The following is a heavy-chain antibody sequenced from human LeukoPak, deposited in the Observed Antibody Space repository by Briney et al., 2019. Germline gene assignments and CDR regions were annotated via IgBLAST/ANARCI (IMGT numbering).Heavy chain of an antibody. J-gene: IGHJ4*02. D-gene: IGHD3-22*01. CDR1: GFTFDDYA. Sequence: GRSLRLSCAASGFTFDDYAMHWVRQAPGKGLEWVSGISWNSGNIGYADSVKGRFTISRDNAKNSLYLQMNSLRAEDTALYYCAKGPPQPRDSSGYFADYWGQGTLVTVSS. CDR2: ISWNSGNI. CDR3: AKGPPQPRDSSGYFADY. V-gene: IGHV3-9*01.